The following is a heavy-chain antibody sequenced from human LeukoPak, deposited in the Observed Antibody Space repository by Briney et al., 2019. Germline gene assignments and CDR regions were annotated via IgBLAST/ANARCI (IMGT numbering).Heavy chain of an antibody. CDR3: AIAQTWDGLFES. J-gene: IGHJ4*02. CDR1: GIAVSGNY. V-gene: IGHV3-53*01. Sequence: PGGSLRLSWAASGIAVSGNYMSWVRQTPGKGLEWVSFISINTNTFYADSVRGRFTISRDTSKNTLLLQMNTLRDEDSAIYYCAIAQTWDGLFESWGQGTLVTVSS. D-gene: IGHD1-26*01. CDR2: ISINTNT.